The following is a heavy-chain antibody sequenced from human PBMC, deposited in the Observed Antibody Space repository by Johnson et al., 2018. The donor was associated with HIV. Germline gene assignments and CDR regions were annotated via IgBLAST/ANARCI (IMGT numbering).Heavy chain of an antibody. CDR2: ISSKGGST. CDR1: GFTFSSYA. CDR3: ARARTTVTILDAFDI. D-gene: IGHD4-17*01. V-gene: IGHV3-64*01. Sequence: MQLAESGGGVVQPGRSLRLSCAASGFTFSSYAMHWVRQAPGKGLEYVSGISSKGGSTYYANSVKGRFTISRDNSKNTLYLQMGSLRAEDMAVYYCARARTTVTILDAFDIWGQGTMVTVSS. J-gene: IGHJ3*02.